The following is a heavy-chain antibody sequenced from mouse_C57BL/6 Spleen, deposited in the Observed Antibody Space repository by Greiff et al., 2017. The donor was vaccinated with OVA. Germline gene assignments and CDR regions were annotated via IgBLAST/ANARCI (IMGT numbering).Heavy chain of an antibody. Sequence: QVQLQQPGAELVMPGASVKLSCKASGYTFTSYWMHWVKQRPGQGLEWIGEIDPSDSYTNYNQKFKGKSTLTVDKSSSTAYMQLSSLTSEDSAVYYCARGIGSLYGNRFDYWGQGTTLTVSS. D-gene: IGHD2-1*01. V-gene: IGHV1-69*01. J-gene: IGHJ2*01. CDR2: IDPSDSYT. CDR3: ARGIGSLYGNRFDY. CDR1: GYTFTSYW.